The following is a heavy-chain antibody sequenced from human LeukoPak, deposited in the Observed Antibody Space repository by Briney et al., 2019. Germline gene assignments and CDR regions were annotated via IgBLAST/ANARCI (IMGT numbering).Heavy chain of an antibody. CDR3: AKDKGQQWLAYFDY. D-gene: IGHD6-19*01. J-gene: IGHJ4*02. CDR2: ISGSGGST. V-gene: IGHV3-23*01. CDR1: GFTFSSYA. Sequence: GGSLRLSCAASGFTFSSYAMNWVRRAPGMGLEWVSAISGSGGSTYYADSVKGRFTISRDNSKNTLYLQMNSLRAEDTAVYYCAKDKGQQWLAYFDYWGQGTLVTVSS.